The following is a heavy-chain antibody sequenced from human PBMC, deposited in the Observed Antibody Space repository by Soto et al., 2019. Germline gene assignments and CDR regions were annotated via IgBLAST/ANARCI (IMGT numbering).Heavy chain of an antibody. CDR1: GYTFSSSG. J-gene: IGHJ4*02. V-gene: IGHV1-24*01. D-gene: IGHD5-18*01. CDR3: ATPRYSYGLYFDY. Sequence: EASVKVSCKTSGYTFSSSGINWVRQAPGKGLEWMGGFDPEDGETIYAQKFQGRVTMTEDTSTDTAYMELSSLRSEDTAVYYCATPRYSYGLYFDYWGQGTLVTVSS. CDR2: FDPEDGET.